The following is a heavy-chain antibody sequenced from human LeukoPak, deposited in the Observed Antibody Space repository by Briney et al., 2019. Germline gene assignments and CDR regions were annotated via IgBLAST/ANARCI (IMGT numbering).Heavy chain of an antibody. CDR1: GYCFTSDW. D-gene: IGHD1-26*01. CDR3: ARHFGAVGAFEY. Sequence: GESLKISCKGSGYCFTSDWISWVRQMPGKDLEWMGRIDPSDSYTNYSPSFQGHVTISADKSISTAYLQWSSLKASDTAIYYCARHFGAVGAFEYWGPGSLITVSS. V-gene: IGHV5-10-1*01. J-gene: IGHJ4*02. CDR2: IDPSDSYT.